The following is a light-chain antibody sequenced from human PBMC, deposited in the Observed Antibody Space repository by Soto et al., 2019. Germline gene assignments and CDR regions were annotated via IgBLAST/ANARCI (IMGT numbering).Light chain of an antibody. J-gene: IGLJ1*01. V-gene: IGLV2-14*01. CDR2: EVS. Sequence: QSALTQPASVSGSPGQSITISCTAARSDVGNYNFVSWYQQHPGKAPKLMIFEVSNRPSGVSYRFSGSKSGTTASLTISGLQAEDEADYYCSSYTTSSTYVFGTGTKVTVL. CDR1: RSDVGNYNF. CDR3: SSYTTSSTYV.